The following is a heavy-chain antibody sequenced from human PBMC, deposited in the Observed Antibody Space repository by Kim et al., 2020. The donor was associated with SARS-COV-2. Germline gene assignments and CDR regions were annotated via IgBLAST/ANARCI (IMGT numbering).Heavy chain of an antibody. V-gene: IGHV1-69*04. CDR2: IIPILGIA. J-gene: IGHJ4*02. CDR1: GGTFSSYA. Sequence: SVKVSCKASGGTFSSYAISWVRQAPGQGLEWMGRIIPILGIANYAQKFQGRVTITADKSTSTAYMELSSLRSEDTAVYYCARCRALDSSGYDYWGQGTLVTVSS. CDR3: ARCRALDSSGYDY. D-gene: IGHD3-22*01.